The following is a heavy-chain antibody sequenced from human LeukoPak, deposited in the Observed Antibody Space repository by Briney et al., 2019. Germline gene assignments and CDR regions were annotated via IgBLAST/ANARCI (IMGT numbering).Heavy chain of an antibody. CDR3: AREIVGAARGRFDY. CDR1: GFTFSSYW. V-gene: IGHV3-7*01. CDR2: IKQDGSEK. Sequence: GSLRLSCAASGFTFSSYWMSWVRQAPGKGLEWVANIKQDGSEKYYVDSVKGRFTISRDNAKNSLYLQMNSLRAEDTAVYYCAREIVGAARGRFDYWGQGTLVTVSS. J-gene: IGHJ4*02. D-gene: IGHD1-26*01.